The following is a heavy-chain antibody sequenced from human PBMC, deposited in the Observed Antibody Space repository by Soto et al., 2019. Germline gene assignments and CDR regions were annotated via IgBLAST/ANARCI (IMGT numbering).Heavy chain of an antibody. D-gene: IGHD3-22*01. V-gene: IGHV1-2*02. CDR1: GYTFTDYY. CDR3: ARGNNYYDSSGMK. CDR2: INPNSGGT. Sequence: AAVKVSCKTSGYTFTDYYVQWVRQAPGQGLEWMGWINPNSGGTNLAQRFQSRVTMSRDTSINTAYMELSTLISDDAAIYYCARGNNYYDSSGMKWGQGTLVTVSS. J-gene: IGHJ4*02.